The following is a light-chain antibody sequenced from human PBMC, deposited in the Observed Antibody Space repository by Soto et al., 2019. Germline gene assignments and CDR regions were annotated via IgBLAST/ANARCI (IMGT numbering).Light chain of an antibody. Sequence: DIQMTQSPSTLSASVGDRVTITCRASQSTTSWLAWYQQKPGKAPKLLIYAASTLQSGVPSRFSGSGSGTDFTLTISSLQPEDFATYYCQQSYNTPWTFGQGTKVDIK. CDR2: AAS. V-gene: IGKV1-39*01. CDR3: QQSYNTPWT. J-gene: IGKJ1*01. CDR1: QSTTSW.